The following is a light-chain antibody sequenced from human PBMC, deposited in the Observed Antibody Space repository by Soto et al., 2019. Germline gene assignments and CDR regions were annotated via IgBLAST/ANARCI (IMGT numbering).Light chain of an antibody. J-gene: IGKJ1*01. Sequence: DIQMTQSPSTLSASVGDRVTITCRASQSISTWLAWYQQKPGKAPNLLTYEESSLESGVPSRFSGSGSGTEFTLTISSLQPDDFATYYCQQYYSYSWTFGQGTKVEIK. CDR3: QQYYSYSWT. V-gene: IGKV1-5*03. CDR2: EES. CDR1: QSISTW.